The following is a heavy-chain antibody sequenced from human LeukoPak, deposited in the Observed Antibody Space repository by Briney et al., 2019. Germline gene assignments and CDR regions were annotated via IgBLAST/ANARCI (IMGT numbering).Heavy chain of an antibody. CDR1: GFTFSSYW. D-gene: IGHD2-8*01. Sequence: PGGSLRLSCAASGFTFSSYWMSWVRQAPGKGLEWVANIKQDGSEKYYVDSVKGRFTISRDNAKNSLYLQMNSLRAEDTAVYYCARDCTNDVCYLFDYWGQGTLVTVSS. V-gene: IGHV3-7*01. J-gene: IGHJ4*02. CDR3: ARDCTNDVCYLFDY. CDR2: IKQDGSEK.